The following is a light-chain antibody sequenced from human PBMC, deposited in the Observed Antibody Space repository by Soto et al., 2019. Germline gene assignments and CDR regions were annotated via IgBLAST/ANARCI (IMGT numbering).Light chain of an antibody. CDR3: SSYTSSSTYV. CDR1: SSDVGSYDR. Sequence: QSALTQPPSVSGSPAQSVAISCTGNSSDVGSYDRVSWYQQPPGTAPKLMVYDVSNRPSGVPDRFSGSKSGNTASLTISGLQADDEADYYCSSYTSSSTYVFGTGTRVTVL. CDR2: DVS. V-gene: IGLV2-18*02. J-gene: IGLJ1*01.